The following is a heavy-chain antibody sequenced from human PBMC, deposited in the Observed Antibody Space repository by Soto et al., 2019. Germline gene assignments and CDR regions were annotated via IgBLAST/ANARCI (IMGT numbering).Heavy chain of an antibody. V-gene: IGHV1-46*01. CDR1: GYISTAYS. CDR3: AREENCSDGICYSEYFQR. Sequence: ASVKVSCKASGYISTAYSMHWVRQAPGRGLEWMGVVNPSGGSTNYAQKFQGRITMTRDTSTSTVYMDLSSLTSEDTAVYYCAREENCSDGICYSEYFQRWGQGTLVTVSS. D-gene: IGHD2-15*01. J-gene: IGHJ1*01. CDR2: VNPSGGST.